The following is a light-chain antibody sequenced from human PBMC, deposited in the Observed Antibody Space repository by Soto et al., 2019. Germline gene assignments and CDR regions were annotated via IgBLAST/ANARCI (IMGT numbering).Light chain of an antibody. CDR1: ISDVGGYNY. Sequence: QSVLTQPASVSGSPGQSITISCTGTISDVGGYNYVSWYQQHPGKAPKLMIYDVSNRPSGVSNRFSGSKSGNTASLTISGLQAEDEADYYCSSYTSSSTPRVFGGGTKLTVL. V-gene: IGLV2-14*01. CDR3: SSYTSSSTPRV. CDR2: DVS. J-gene: IGLJ2*01.